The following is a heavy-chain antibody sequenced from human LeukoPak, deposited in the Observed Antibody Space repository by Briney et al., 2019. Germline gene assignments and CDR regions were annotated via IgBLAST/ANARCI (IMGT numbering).Heavy chain of an antibody. CDR1: GFTLVSYE. CDR2: MSSSDSNI. V-gene: IGHV3-48*03. J-gene: IGHJ3*02. Sequence: GGPLRLPCAASGFTLVSYEMTWVAQPQGKGLEWFSYMSSSDSNIYYAVSVKGRFTISRDNAKNALYLQMNSLRAEDTAVYHCARGKYSYGAFDIWGQGTMVTVSS. CDR3: ARGKYSYGAFDI. D-gene: IGHD5-18*01.